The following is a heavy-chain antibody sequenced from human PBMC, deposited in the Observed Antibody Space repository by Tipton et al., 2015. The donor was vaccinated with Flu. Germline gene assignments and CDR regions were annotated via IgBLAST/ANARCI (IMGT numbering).Heavy chain of an antibody. CDR3: ARGDCSSTSCRDY. Sequence: TLSLTCTVSGGSISSYYWSWIRQPPGKGLEWIGYIYYSGSTNYNPSLKSRVTISADTSNNQFSLKLSSVTAADTAVYYCARGDCSSTSCRDYWGQGTLVTVSS. J-gene: IGHJ4*02. CDR2: IYYSGST. V-gene: IGHV4-59*01. D-gene: IGHD2-2*01. CDR1: GGSISSYY.